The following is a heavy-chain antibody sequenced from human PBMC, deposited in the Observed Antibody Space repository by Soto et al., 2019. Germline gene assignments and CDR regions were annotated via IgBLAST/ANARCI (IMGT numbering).Heavy chain of an antibody. CDR1: GFSFSTYG. D-gene: IGHD1-1*01. J-gene: IGHJ5*02. Sequence: EMQLLESGGGLVQPGGSLRLSCVVSGFSFSTYGVTWVRQAPGKGLEWVCGVSGGSGVTHYTDSVKGRFTISGDDSKNTVYLQMPSLRGEDMAVYYCTRWNGYGDLWGQATLVTVAS. CDR2: VSGGSGVT. CDR3: TRWNGYGDL. V-gene: IGHV3-23*01.